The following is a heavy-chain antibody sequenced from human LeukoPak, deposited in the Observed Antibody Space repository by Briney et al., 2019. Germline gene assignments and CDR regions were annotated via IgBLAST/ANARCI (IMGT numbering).Heavy chain of an antibody. D-gene: IGHD6-19*01. CDR3: AKDAREAVAGRYYSMDV. Sequence: GGSLRLSCAASGFTFSSYGMHWVRQAPGKGLEWVAVISYDGSNKYYADSVKGRFTISRDNSKNTLYLQMNSLRAEDTAVYYCAKDAREAVAGRYYSMDVWGQGTTVTVSS. CDR1: GFTFSSYG. J-gene: IGHJ6*02. V-gene: IGHV3-30*18. CDR2: ISYDGSNK.